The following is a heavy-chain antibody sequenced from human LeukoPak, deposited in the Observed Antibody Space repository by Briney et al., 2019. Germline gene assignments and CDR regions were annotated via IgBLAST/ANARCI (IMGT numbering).Heavy chain of an antibody. Sequence: PGRSLRLSCAASGFTFSSYGMHWVRQAPGKGLEWVAVIWYDGSNKYYADSVKGRFTISRDNAKNSLYLQMNSLRAEDTAVYYCARSPVDIDDPLTYYFDYWGQGTLVTVSS. CDR3: ARSPVDIDDPLTYYFDY. CDR2: IWYDGSNK. V-gene: IGHV3-33*01. J-gene: IGHJ4*02. D-gene: IGHD1-1*01. CDR1: GFTFSSYG.